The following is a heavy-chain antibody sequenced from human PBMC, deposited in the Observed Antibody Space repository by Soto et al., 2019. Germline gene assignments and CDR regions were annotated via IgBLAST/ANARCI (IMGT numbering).Heavy chain of an antibody. D-gene: IGHD1-26*01. CDR3: ARETGVGAIYYSYGMDV. CDR2: INPSGGST. V-gene: IGHV1-46*01. J-gene: IGHJ6*02. Sequence: ASVKVSCKASGYTFTSYYMHWVRQAPGQGLEWMGIINPSGGSTSYAQKFQGRVTMTRDTSTSTVYMELSSLRSEDTAVYYCARETGVGAIYYSYGMDVWGQGTTVTVYS. CDR1: GYTFTSYY.